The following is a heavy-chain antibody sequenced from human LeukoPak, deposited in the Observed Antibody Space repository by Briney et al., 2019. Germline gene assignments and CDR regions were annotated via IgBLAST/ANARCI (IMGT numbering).Heavy chain of an antibody. D-gene: IGHD3-10*01. CDR1: GYSISSGYY. Sequence: SETLPLTCTVSGYSISSGYYWGWIRQPPGKGLEWIGSIYHSGSTYYNPFLKSRVTISVDTSKNQFSLKLSSVTAADTAVYYCARDFDYYGSGSNYWGQGTLVTVSS. J-gene: IGHJ4*02. V-gene: IGHV4-38-2*02. CDR2: IYHSGST. CDR3: ARDFDYYGSGSNY.